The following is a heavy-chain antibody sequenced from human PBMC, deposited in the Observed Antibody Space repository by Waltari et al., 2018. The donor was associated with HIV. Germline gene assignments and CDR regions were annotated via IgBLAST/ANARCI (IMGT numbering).Heavy chain of an antibody. J-gene: IGHJ4*02. V-gene: IGHV3-53*01. Sequence: VQLVESGGGLIQPGGSLSLSGAASGSSVSDNYMSWVRQAPGRRPEWVSVVYLGGSTDYADSVRGRFTTSRDESKNMLYLQMNSLRAEDTAVYYCARALTRGLWDSWGQGTLVSVSS. CDR2: VYLGGST. CDR1: GSSVSDNY. D-gene: IGHD2-2*01. CDR3: ARALTRGLWDS.